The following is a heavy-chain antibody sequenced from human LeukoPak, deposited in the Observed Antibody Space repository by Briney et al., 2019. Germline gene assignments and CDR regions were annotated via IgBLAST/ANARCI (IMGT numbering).Heavy chain of an antibody. V-gene: IGHV3-7*01. CDR3: ARAQVGDPTDY. D-gene: IGHD1-26*01. CDR1: GFTFSSYW. J-gene: IGHJ4*02. CDR2: IKQDGSEK. Sequence: GGSLRLSCAASGFTFSSYWMSWVRQAPGQGLEWVANIKQDGSEKFYVDSVKGRFTISRDNARNTLYLQMNSLTAEDTAVYYCARAQVGDPTDYWGQGTLVTVSS.